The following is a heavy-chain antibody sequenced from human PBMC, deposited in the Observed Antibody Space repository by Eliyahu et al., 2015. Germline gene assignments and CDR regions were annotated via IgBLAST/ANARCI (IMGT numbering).Heavy chain of an antibody. CDR3: AIHDSIAAAGIFDY. CDR2: ISGSGGST. D-gene: IGHD6-13*01. CDR1: GFXFXXYA. Sequence: EVQLLXSGGGXVQPGGSXXPXCAASGFXFXXYAMGWVRQAPGKGLGGVSAISGSGGSTYYADSVKGRFTISRDNSKNTLYLQMNSLRAEDTAVYYCAIHDSIAAAGIFDYWGQGTLVTVSS. J-gene: IGHJ4*02. V-gene: IGHV3-23*01.